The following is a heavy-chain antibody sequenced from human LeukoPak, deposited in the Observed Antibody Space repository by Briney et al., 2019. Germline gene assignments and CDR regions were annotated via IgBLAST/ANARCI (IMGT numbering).Heavy chain of an antibody. CDR3: ARDHSSSWYRIVRNEGDY. D-gene: IGHD6-13*01. V-gene: IGHV1-18*01. Sequence: ASVKVSCKASGYTFTSYGISWVRQAPGQGLEWMGWISAYNGNTNYAQKFQGRVTMTRDTSTSTVYMELSSLRSEDTAVYYCARDHSSSWYRIVRNEGDYWGRGTLVTVSS. CDR1: GYTFTSYG. CDR2: ISAYNGNT. J-gene: IGHJ4*02.